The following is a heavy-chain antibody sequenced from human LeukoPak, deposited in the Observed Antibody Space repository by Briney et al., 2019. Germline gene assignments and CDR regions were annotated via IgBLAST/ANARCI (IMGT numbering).Heavy chain of an antibody. J-gene: IGHJ4*02. CDR3: ARDAGSGYDLMLYFDY. Sequence: GGSLRLSCAASGFTFSSYAMHWVRQAPGKGLEWVAVISYDGSNKYYADSVKGRFTTSRDNSKNTLYLQMNSLRAEDTAVYYCARDAGSGYDLMLYFDYWGQGTLVTVSS. V-gene: IGHV3-30*04. CDR2: ISYDGSNK. D-gene: IGHD5-12*01. CDR1: GFTFSSYA.